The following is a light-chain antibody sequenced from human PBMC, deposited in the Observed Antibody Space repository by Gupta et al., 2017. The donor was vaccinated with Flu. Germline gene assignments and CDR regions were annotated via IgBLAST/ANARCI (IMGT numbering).Light chain of an antibody. CDR2: AAS. V-gene: IGKV1-39*01. Sequence: PSSLSASVGDRVTITCRASQSIAGYLNWYQQKPGKAPKLLIYAASSLQSGVPSRFSGSGSGTDFTLTISSLQPEDFAAYYCQQSYSTPRTFGQGTXLEIK. CDR1: QSIAGY. J-gene: IGKJ2*01. CDR3: QQSYSTPRT.